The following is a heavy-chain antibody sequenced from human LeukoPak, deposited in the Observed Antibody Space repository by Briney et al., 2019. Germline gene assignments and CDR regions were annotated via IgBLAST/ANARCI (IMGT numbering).Heavy chain of an antibody. J-gene: IGHJ5*02. V-gene: IGHV1-2*02. CDR2: INPNSGGT. Sequence: ASVKVSCMPSGYRFTDYYMHWGRQAPGQGLEWRGWINPNSGGTSSAQKFQGRVTMTRDTSITTVYMEVRWLTSDDTAIYCASADRLHGGPSLIGPWGRGTLVPVPS. CDR1: GYRFTDYY. CDR3: ASADRLHGGPSLIGP. D-gene: IGHD2-21*01.